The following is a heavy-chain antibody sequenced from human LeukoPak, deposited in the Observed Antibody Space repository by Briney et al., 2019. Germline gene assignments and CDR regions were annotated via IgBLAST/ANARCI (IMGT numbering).Heavy chain of an antibody. V-gene: IGHV3-15*01. CDR3: AKLVHYDSSGHNY. J-gene: IGHJ4*02. CDR2: IKSKTDGGTT. CDR1: GFTFSNAW. Sequence: GGSLRLSCAASGFTFSNAWMSWVRQAPGKGLEWVGRIKSKTDGGTTDYAAPVKGRFTISRDDSKNTLYLQMNSLRAEDTAVYYCAKLVHYDSSGHNYWGQGTLVTVSS. D-gene: IGHD3-22*01.